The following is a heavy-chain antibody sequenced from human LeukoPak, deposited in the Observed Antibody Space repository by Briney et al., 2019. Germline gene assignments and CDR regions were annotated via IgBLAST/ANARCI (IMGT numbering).Heavy chain of an antibody. Sequence: SGGSLRLSCAASGFTFSNYWMHWVRQAPGKGLVWVSRINSDGSSTTYADSVKGRFTISRDNAKNTLYLQMSSLRAEDTAVYYCVKSGSYYNEPYYFDYWGQGTLVTVSS. CDR2: INSDGSST. CDR1: GFTFSNYW. D-gene: IGHD3-10*01. V-gene: IGHV3-74*03. CDR3: VKSGSYYNEPYYFDY. J-gene: IGHJ4*02.